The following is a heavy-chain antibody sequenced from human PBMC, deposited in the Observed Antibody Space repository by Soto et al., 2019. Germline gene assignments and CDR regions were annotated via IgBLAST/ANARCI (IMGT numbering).Heavy chain of an antibody. Sequence: GGSLRLSCAASGFTFSSYSMNWVRQAPGKGLEWVSSISSSSSYIYYADSVKGRFTISRDNAKNSLYLQMNSLRAEDTAVYYCAREEHGDNPYYYYYMDVWGKGTTVTVSS. CDR2: ISSSSSYI. CDR1: GFTFSSYS. V-gene: IGHV3-21*01. CDR3: AREEHGDNPYYYYYMDV. J-gene: IGHJ6*03. D-gene: IGHD4-17*01.